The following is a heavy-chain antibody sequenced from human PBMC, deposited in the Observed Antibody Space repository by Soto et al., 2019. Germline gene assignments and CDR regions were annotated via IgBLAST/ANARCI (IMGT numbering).Heavy chain of an antibody. CDR3: ARSLDVFLWLGELLSLGFDS. Sequence: EVQLMESGGGLVQPGGSLRLSCAASGFTFDNYAMNWVRQAPGKGLEWVSGISATGGSTYYAAAVRGRFGSSRDNSKHTLDLQMNSLRAEDTAVYYCARSLDVFLWLGELLSLGFDSWGQGTLVTASS. J-gene: IGHJ4*02. CDR1: GFTFDNYA. CDR2: ISATGGST. V-gene: IGHV3-23*01. D-gene: IGHD3-10*01.